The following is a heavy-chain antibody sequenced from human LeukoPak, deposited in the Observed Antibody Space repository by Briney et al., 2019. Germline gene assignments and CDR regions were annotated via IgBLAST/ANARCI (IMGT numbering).Heavy chain of an antibody. CDR2: MNPNSGNT. CDR3: ARDTAGATKGGWFDT. V-gene: IGHV1-8*01. CDR1: GYTFTNYD. J-gene: IGHJ5*02. Sequence: ASVKVSCKASGYTFTNYDINWVRQATGQGLEWMGWMNPNSGNTGYAQKFQGRVTMTRNTSISTAYMELSSLRSEDTALYYCARDTAGATKGGWFDTWGQGTPVTVSS. D-gene: IGHD1-26*01.